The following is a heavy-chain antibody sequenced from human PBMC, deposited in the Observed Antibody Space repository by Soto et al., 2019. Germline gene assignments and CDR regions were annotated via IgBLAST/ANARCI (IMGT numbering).Heavy chain of an antibody. V-gene: IGHV1-8*01. CDR1: GYTFTSFD. D-gene: IGHD1-20*01. J-gene: IGHJ4*02. CDR3: ARCITQGCDY. Sequence: QVQLVQSGAEVKKPGASVKVSCKASGYTFTSFDINCVRQTTGQGLEWMCWMSPDNGNTGYAQKCQSRVTMTRDTSISTAYMELRSLTSEDTAVYYCARCITQGCDYWGQGTLVTVSS. CDR2: MSPDNGNT.